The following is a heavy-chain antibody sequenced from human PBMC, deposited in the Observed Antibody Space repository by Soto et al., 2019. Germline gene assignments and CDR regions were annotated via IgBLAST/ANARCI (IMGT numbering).Heavy chain of an antibody. Sequence: GGSLRLSCAASEFTFSSYSMIWVRQAPGKGLEWVSGVNGGGDITYYAESVKGRFTISRDNSKNTLYLQMNSLRAEDTAVFYCARGHFGVTMDAWGQGTTVTVSS. V-gene: IGHV3-23*01. CDR1: EFTFSSYS. D-gene: IGHD3-3*01. J-gene: IGHJ6*02. CDR3: ARGHFGVTMDA. CDR2: VNGGGDIT.